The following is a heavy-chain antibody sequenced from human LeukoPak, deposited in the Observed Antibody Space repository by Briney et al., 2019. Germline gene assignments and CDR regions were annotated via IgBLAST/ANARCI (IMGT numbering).Heavy chain of an antibody. D-gene: IGHD3-22*01. CDR3: ARGEVIPYYYDSSGYSNFDY. Sequence: GASVKVSCKASGYTFTGDYMHWVRQAPGQGLEWMGWINPNSGGTNYAQKFQGRVTMTRDTSISTAYMELSRLRSDDTAVYYCARGEVIPYYYDSSGYSNFDYWGQGTLVTVSS. J-gene: IGHJ4*02. CDR1: GYTFTGDY. CDR2: INPNSGGT. V-gene: IGHV1-2*02.